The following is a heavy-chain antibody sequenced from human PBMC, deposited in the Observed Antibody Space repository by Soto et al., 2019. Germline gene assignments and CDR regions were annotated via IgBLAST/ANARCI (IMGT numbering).Heavy chain of an antibody. V-gene: IGHV4-39*01. J-gene: IGHJ5*02. CDR1: GGSISSSSSY. Sequence: NPSETLSLTCIVYGGSISSSSSYCGWIRQPPGKGLEWIGSIYYSGSTYYNPSLRSRVTISVDTSKTQFSLNLSFVTAADTAVYYYARHKDLNWFDPWGQGNLVTVSS. CDR2: IYYSGST. CDR3: ARHKDLNWFDP. D-gene: IGHD2-15*01.